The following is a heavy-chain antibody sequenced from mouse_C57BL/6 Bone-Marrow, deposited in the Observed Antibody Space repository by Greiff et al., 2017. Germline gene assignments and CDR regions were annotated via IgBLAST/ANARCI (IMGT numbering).Heavy chain of an antibody. D-gene: IGHD1-1*01. CDR1: GFTFSNYW. J-gene: IGHJ2*01. CDR2: IRLKSDNYAT. CDR3: LTVVARDY. V-gene: IGHV6-3*01. Sequence: EVQLVESGGGLVQPGGSMKLSCVASGFTFSNYWMNWVRQSPEKGLEWVAQIRLKSDNYATHYAESVKGRLTISRDDSKSSVYLQMNNLSADDAGIYCCLTVVARDYWGQGTTLTVSS.